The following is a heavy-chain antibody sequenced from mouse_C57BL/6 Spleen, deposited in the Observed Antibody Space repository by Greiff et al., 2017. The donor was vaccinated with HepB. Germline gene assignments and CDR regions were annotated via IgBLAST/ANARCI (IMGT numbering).Heavy chain of an antibody. Sequence: QVQLQQSGPELVKPGASVKISCKASGYAFSSSWMNWVKQRPGKGLEWIGRIYPGDGDTNYNGKFKGKATLTADKSSSTAYMQLSSLTSEDSAVYFCATTPRFAYWGQGTLVTVSA. J-gene: IGHJ3*01. CDR3: ATTPRFAY. CDR1: GYAFSSSW. CDR2: IYPGDGDT. V-gene: IGHV1-82*01.